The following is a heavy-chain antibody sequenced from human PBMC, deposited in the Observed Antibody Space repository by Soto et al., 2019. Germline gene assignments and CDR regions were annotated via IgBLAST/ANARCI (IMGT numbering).Heavy chain of an antibody. CDR2: IIPIFGTA. Sequence: SVKVSCKASGGTFSSYAISWVRQAPGQGLEWMGGIIPIFGTANYAQKFQGRVTITADESTSTAYMELSSLRSEDTAVYYCARTSVVVPAAIQRSRNYYYYGMDVWSQGTTVTVSS. J-gene: IGHJ6*02. V-gene: IGHV1-69*13. D-gene: IGHD2-2*02. CDR3: ARTSVVVPAAIQRSRNYYYYGMDV. CDR1: GGTFSSYA.